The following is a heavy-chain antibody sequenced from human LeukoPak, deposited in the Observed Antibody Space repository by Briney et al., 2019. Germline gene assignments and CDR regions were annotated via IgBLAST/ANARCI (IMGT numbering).Heavy chain of an antibody. J-gene: IGHJ4*02. D-gene: IGHD2-2*01. CDR3: ARGTRFHRKGVVVPAATSFDY. V-gene: IGHV1-18*01. Sequence: ASVKVSCKASGYTFTSYGISWVRQAPGQGLEWKGWISAYNGNTNYAQKLQGRVTMTTDTSTSTAYMELRSLRSDDTAVYYCARGTRFHRKGVVVPAATSFDYWGQGTLVTVSS. CDR1: GYTFTSYG. CDR2: ISAYNGNT.